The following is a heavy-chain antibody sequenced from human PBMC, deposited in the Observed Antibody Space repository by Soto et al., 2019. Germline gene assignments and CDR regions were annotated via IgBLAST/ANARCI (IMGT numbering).Heavy chain of an antibody. V-gene: IGHV3-30*03. D-gene: IGHD2-2*01. J-gene: IGHJ4*02. CDR2: ISYDGGNK. CDR3: ATGRGYCISTSCPTGDY. CDR1: GFTFSNYG. Sequence: QVQLVESGGGVVQPGKSLRLSCVASGFTFSNYGMHWVRQAPGKGLEWVAVISYDGGNKYYTDSVKGRFTISRDNSNNTLYLQMNSLRAEDTAVYYCATGRGYCISTSCPTGDYWGQGTLVTVSS.